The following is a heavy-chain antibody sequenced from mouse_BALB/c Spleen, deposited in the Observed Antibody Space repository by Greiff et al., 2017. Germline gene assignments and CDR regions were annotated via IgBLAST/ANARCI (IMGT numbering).Heavy chain of an antibody. CDR1: GFSLTSYG. D-gene: IGHD1-1*01. J-gene: IGHJ1*01. CDR3: ARVGYGSSWYFDV. CDR2: IWAGGST. Sequence: VQVVESGPGLVAPSQSLSITCTVSGFSLTSYGVHWVRQPPGKGLEWLGVIWAGGSTNYNSALMSRLSISKDNSKSQVFLKMNSLQTDDTAMYYCARVGYGSSWYFDVWGAGTTVTVSS. V-gene: IGHV2-9*02.